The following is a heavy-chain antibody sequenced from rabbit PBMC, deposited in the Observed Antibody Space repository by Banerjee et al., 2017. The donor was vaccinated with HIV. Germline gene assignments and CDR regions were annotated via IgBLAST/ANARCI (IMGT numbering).Heavy chain of an antibody. V-gene: IGHV1S40*01. J-gene: IGHJ4*01. D-gene: IGHD6-1*01. CDR2: IHTGDGTT. CDR3: ASDYVGYDGYGDALNL. Sequence: QSLEESGGGLVKPGASLTLTCKASGFSFSSGYDMCWVRQAPGKGLEWIACIHTGDGTTYYASWAKGRFTISKTSSTVDLQMTSLTAADTAIYFCASDYVGYDGYGDALNLWGPGTLVTVS. CDR1: GFSFSSGYD.